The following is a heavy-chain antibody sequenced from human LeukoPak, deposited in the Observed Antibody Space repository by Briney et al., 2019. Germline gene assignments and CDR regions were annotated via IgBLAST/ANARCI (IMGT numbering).Heavy chain of an antibody. D-gene: IGHD5-18*01. Sequence: RASVTVSCTASGGTFSSYAISWVRQAPGQGLEWMGGIIPISGTANYAQKFQGRVTITADESTSTAYMELGSLRSEDTAVYYCASPRGTAMVSRAFDIWGQGTMVTVSS. J-gene: IGHJ3*02. CDR1: GGTFSSYA. CDR2: IIPISGTA. V-gene: IGHV1-69*13. CDR3: ASPRGTAMVSRAFDI.